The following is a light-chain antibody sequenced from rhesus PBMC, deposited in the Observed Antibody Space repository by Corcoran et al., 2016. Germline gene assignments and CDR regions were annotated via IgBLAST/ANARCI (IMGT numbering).Light chain of an antibody. CDR2: AAS. Sequence: DIQMTQSPSSLSASVGDTVTITCRASQGISSYFNWFQQTPGKAPKFLIYAASCLEYGVPSRFSGSGSGTEFTLTISSLQPEDFAAYYCRQHNSYPLTFGGGTKVEIK. CDR3: RQHNSYPLT. CDR1: QGISSY. J-gene: IGKJ4*01. V-gene: IGKV1-28*01.